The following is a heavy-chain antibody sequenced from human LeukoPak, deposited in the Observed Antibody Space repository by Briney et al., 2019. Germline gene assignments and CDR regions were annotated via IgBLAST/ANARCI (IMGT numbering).Heavy chain of an antibody. CDR2: INSDGSST. CDR1: GFSFNNYW. Sequence: GGSLRLSCAGSGFSFNNYWMQWVRQPPGKGLVWVSRINSDGSSTNYADSVKGRFTISRDNAKNTLYLQMNSLGADDTAVYYCARGKRGISIPVSYYYDGIDVWGQGTTVTVSS. V-gene: IGHV3-74*01. CDR3: ARGKRGISIPVSYYYDGIDV. D-gene: IGHD6-19*01. J-gene: IGHJ6*02.